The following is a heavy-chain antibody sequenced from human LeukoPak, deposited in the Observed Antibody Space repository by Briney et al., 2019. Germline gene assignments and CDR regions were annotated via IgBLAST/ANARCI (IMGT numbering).Heavy chain of an antibody. CDR1: GGSISSYY. V-gene: IGHV4-59*01. J-gene: IGHJ4*02. CDR2: IYYSGST. D-gene: IGHD6-13*01. CDR3: ARALPPGYSSSWYHLDY. Sequence: PPETLSLTCTVSGGSISSYYWSWIRQPPGKGLEWIGYIYYSGSTNYNPSLKSRVTISVDTSKNQFSLRLSSVTAADTAVYYCARALPPGYSSSWYHLDYWGQGTLVTVSS.